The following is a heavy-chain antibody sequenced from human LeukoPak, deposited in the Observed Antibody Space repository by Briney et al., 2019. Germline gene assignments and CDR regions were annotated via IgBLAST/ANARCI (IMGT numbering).Heavy chain of an antibody. Sequence: PGGSLRLSCAASGFTFSSYSMNWVRQAPGKGLEWVSYISSSSSTIYYADSVKGRFTISRDNSKNTLYLQMNSLRAEDTAVYYCAKEGRYCSGGSCYSPYGMDVWGQGTTVTVSS. CDR2: ISSSSSTI. CDR1: GFTFSSYS. CDR3: AKEGRYCSGGSCYSPYGMDV. D-gene: IGHD2-15*01. J-gene: IGHJ6*02. V-gene: IGHV3-48*01.